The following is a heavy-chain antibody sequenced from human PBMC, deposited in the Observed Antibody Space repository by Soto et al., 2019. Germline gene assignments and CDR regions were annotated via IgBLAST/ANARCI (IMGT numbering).Heavy chain of an antibody. V-gene: IGHV3-21*01. Sequence: EVQLVESGGGLVKPGGSLRLSCAASGFTFNSYSMNWVRQAPGKGLEWVSSMSRSSRYIYYADSVKGRFTISRDNARNSVYLQMNSLRAEDTAVYYCARDGGVAAPLANYFDYWGQGTLVTVSS. CDR3: ARDGGVAAPLANYFDY. CDR1: GFTFNSYS. J-gene: IGHJ4*02. CDR2: MSRSSRYI. D-gene: IGHD2-15*01.